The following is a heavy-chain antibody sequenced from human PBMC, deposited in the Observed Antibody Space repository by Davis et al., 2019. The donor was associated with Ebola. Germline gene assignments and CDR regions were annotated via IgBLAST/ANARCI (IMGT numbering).Heavy chain of an antibody. D-gene: IGHD5-18*01. CDR2: INHSGST. CDR1: GGSFSGYY. Sequence: PSETLSLTCAVYGGSFSGYYWSWIRQPPGKGLEWIGEINHSGSTNYNPSLKSRVTISVDTSKNQFSLKLSSVTAADTAVYYCARGGYSYDFDYWGQGTLVTVSS. V-gene: IGHV4-34*01. J-gene: IGHJ4*02. CDR3: ARGGYSYDFDY.